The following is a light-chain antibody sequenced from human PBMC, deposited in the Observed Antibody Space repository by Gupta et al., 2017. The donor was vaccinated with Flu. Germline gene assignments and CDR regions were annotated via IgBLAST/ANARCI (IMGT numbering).Light chain of an antibody. CDR2: KNN. Sequence: QSVLTQSPSASGTPGQRVTISCSGGSFNIGSNFVYWYQQLPGTAPKLLIYKNNQRLSGVPDRFSGSKSATSASLAISGLRSEDEADYYCAAWDDRPGGRVFGGGTKLTVL. J-gene: IGLJ3*02. V-gene: IGLV1-47*01. CDR3: AAWDDRPGGRV. CDR1: SFNIGSNF.